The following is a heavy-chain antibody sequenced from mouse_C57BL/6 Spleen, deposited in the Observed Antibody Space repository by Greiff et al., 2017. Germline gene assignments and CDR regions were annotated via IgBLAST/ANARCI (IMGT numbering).Heavy chain of an antibody. CDR1: GYAFSSYW. CDR2: IYPGDGDT. J-gene: IGHJ1*03. V-gene: IGHV1-80*01. CDR3: ARNYGSSYVRWYFDV. Sequence: QVHVKQSGAELVKPGASVKISCKASGYAFSSYWMNWVKQRPGKGLEWIGQIYPGDGDTNYNGKFKGKATLTADKSSSTAYMQLSSLTSEDSAVYFCARNYGSSYVRWYFDVWGTGTTVTVSS. D-gene: IGHD1-1*01.